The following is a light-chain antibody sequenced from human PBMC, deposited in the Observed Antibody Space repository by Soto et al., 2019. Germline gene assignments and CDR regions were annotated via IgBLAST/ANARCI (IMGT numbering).Light chain of an antibody. Sequence: AIQLPQSPSSLSASVGASVPITCRASQGISTLLAWYQQKPGKAPKVLIYESSLLQSGVPSRFSGSGSGTDFTLTISSLQPEEFATYYCQHFKSFPITVGQGTRLEIK. CDR3: QHFKSFPIT. CDR1: QGISTL. J-gene: IGKJ5*01. CDR2: ESS. V-gene: IGKV1-13*02.